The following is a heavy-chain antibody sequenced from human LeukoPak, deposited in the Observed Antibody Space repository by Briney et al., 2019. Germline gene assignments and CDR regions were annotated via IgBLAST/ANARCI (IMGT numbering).Heavy chain of an antibody. CDR1: GGSISSYY. J-gene: IGHJ6*02. D-gene: IGHD6-13*01. Sequence: SETLSLTCTVSGGSISSYYWSWIRQPAGKGLEWIGRISTSGSTNYSPSLKGRVTMSVDTSKHQFSLRLSSVTAADTAVYYCARIATSPHYYYGMDVWGQGTTVTVSS. V-gene: IGHV4-4*07. CDR2: ISTSGST. CDR3: ARIATSPHYYYGMDV.